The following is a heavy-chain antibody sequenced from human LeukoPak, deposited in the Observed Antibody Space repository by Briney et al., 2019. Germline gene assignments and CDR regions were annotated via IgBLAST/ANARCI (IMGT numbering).Heavy chain of an antibody. CDR3: ARDRAWDYLDS. V-gene: IGHV3-23*01. J-gene: IGHJ4*02. D-gene: IGHD1-26*01. Sequence: GGSLRLSCAASGFTFSNFAMTWVRQAPGKGLEWVSVISTSGTYYADSVKGRFTISRDNSKNTLYLQMDSLRVEDTAIYYCARDRAWDYLDSWDQGPLVTVSS. CDR1: GFTFSNFA. CDR2: ISTSGT.